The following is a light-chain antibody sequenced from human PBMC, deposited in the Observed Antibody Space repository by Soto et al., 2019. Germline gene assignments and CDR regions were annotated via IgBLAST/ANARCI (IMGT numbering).Light chain of an antibody. V-gene: IGLV2-23*01. CDR3: CSYAGSSTVV. J-gene: IGLJ2*01. Sequence: QPVLTQPASVSGSPGQSITISCTGTSSDVGSYNLVSWYQQHTGKAPKLMIYEGSKRPSGVSNRVSGSKSGNTASLTISGLQAEDEADYYCCSYAGSSTVVFGGGTKLTFL. CDR2: EGS. CDR1: SSDVGSYNL.